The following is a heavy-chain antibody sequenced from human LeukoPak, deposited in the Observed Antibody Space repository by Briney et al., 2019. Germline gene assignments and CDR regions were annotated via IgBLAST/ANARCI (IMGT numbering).Heavy chain of an antibody. CDR2: IYYSGST. J-gene: IGHJ3*02. D-gene: IGHD6-13*01. CDR3: ARGPRSSSWYDAFDI. CDR1: GGSISSSSYY. Sequence: PSETLSLTCTVSGGSISSSSYYWGWIRQPPGKGLEWIGSIYYSGSTYYNPSLKSRVTISVDTSKNQFSLKLSSVTAADTAVYYCARGPRSSSWYDAFDIWGQGTMVTVSS. V-gene: IGHV4-39*07.